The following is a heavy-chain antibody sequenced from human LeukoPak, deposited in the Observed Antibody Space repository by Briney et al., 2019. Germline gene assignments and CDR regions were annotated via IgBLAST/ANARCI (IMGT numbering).Heavy chain of an antibody. CDR1: GFTFTNHG. CDR2: ISDDGSQR. Sequence: GGSLRLSCAASGFTFTNHGFHWVRQAPGKGLEWMAVISDDGSQRNFADSMKGRFTISRDSSKNTLYLQMDSLRADDTAVYYCARAMEKNFDYWGQGALVTVSS. V-gene: IGHV3-30*03. CDR3: ARAMEKNFDY. J-gene: IGHJ4*02. D-gene: IGHD1-1*01.